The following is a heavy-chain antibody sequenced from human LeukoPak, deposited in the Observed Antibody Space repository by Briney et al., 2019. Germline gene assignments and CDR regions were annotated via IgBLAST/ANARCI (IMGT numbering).Heavy chain of an antibody. CDR1: GYTLTELS. Sequence: GASVKVSCKVSGYTLTELSMHWVRQAPGKGLEWMGGFDPEDGDTIYAQKFQGRVTMTEDTSTDTAYMELSSLRSEDTAVYYCATYPKSSSSWYGSHFDYWGQGTLVTVSS. D-gene: IGHD6-13*01. CDR3: ATYPKSSSSWYGSHFDY. V-gene: IGHV1-24*01. CDR2: FDPEDGDT. J-gene: IGHJ4*02.